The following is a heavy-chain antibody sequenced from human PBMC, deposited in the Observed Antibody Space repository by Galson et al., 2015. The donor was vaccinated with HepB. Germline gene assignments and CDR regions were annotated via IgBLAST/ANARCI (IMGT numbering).Heavy chain of an antibody. CDR3: ARVRIAAAGRMDV. V-gene: IGHV3-48*03. CDR1: GFTFSSYE. D-gene: IGHD6-13*01. CDR2: ISSSGSTI. Sequence: SLRLSCAASGFTFSSYEMNWVRQAPGKGLEWVSYISSSGSTIYYADSVKGRFTISRDNAKNSLYLQMNSLRAEDTAVYYCARVRIAAAGRMDVWGQGTTVTVSS. J-gene: IGHJ6*02.